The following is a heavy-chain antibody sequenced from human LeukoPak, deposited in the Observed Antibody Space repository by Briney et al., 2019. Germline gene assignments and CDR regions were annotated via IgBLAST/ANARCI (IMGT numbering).Heavy chain of an antibody. CDR1: GFTFSSHS. V-gene: IGHV3-48*01. Sequence: PGGSLRLSCAASGFTFSSHSMNWVRQAPGKGLEWVSYISSSSSTIYYADSVKGRFTISRDNAKNSLYLQMNSLRAEGTAVYYCAREIRPYYYDTGPGLDAFDIWGQGTMVTVSS. CDR2: ISSSSSTI. D-gene: IGHD3-22*01. J-gene: IGHJ3*02. CDR3: AREIRPYYYDTGPGLDAFDI.